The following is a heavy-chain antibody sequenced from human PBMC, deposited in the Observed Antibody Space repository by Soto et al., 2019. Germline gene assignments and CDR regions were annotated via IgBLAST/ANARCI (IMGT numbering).Heavy chain of an antibody. V-gene: IGHV6-1*01. CDR3: AREESIIVVAGYNWFDP. Sequence: SQTLSLPCDISGDSVSSNRSACNLIRQSPSRGLEWLGRTYYRSKWYNDYAVSVKSRITINPDTSKNQFSLQLNSVTPEDTAVYYCAREESIIVVAGYNWFDPWGQGTLVTVSS. D-gene: IGHD6-19*01. CDR1: GDSVSSNRSA. CDR2: TYYRSKWYN. J-gene: IGHJ5*02.